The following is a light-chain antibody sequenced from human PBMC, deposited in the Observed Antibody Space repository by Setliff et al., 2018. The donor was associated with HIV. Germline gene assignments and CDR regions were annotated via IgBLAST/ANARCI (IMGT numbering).Light chain of an antibody. J-gene: IGKJ4*01. Sequence: VIWMTQFPSLVSASTGDRVNISCQTSQDISTQLAWYQQKPGKAPDLLIYGASTLQSGVPSRFSGWGSGTDFTLTISCLQSEDFASYFCQQYYHFPLSFGGGTKVDIK. CDR1: QDISTQ. V-gene: IGKV1D-8*03. CDR3: QQYYHFPLS. CDR2: GAS.